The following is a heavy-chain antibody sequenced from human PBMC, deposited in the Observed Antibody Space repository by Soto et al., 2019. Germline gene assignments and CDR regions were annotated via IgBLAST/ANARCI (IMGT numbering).Heavy chain of an antibody. J-gene: IGHJ4*02. CDR2: IYPGNSNT. D-gene: IGHD2-15*01. V-gene: IGHV5-51*01. CDR1: GYSFTSYW. Sequence: GESLKISCKGSGYSFTSYWIGWVRQMPGKGLEWMGIIYPGNSNTRYSPSFQGQVIISADKSFSTAYLQWSSLKAPDTAMYYCARARSCSGNSCYCDYWGQGTLVTGSS. CDR3: ARARSCSGNSCYCDY.